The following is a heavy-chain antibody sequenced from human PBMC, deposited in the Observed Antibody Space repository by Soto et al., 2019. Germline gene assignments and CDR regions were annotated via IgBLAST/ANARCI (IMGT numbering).Heavy chain of an antibody. CDR1: GFTFSSSA. CDR3: AAFDPGPMGFDP. CDR2: IVVGSGNT. V-gene: IGHV1-58*01. J-gene: IGHJ5*02. D-gene: IGHD3-9*01. Sequence: SMKVSCKASGFTFSSSAVQWVRQARGQRLEWIGKIVVGSGNTNYAQKFQERVTITRDMSTSTAYMELSSLRSEDMAFYYCAAFDPGPMGFDPWGQGTLVTVSS.